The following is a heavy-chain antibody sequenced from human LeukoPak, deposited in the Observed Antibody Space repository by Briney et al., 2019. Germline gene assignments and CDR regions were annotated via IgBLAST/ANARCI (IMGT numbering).Heavy chain of an antibody. CDR1: GFTFSNYG. Sequence: GGSLRLSCAASGFTFSNYGMHWVRQAPGKGLEWVAFIQYDGSNKFYADSVKGRFTISRDNSKNALLLQMNSLRAEDTAVYYCAKERYCSTTTCPFDSWGQGTLVTVSS. CDR3: AKERYCSTTTCPFDS. CDR2: IQYDGSNK. V-gene: IGHV3-30*02. J-gene: IGHJ4*02. D-gene: IGHD2-2*01.